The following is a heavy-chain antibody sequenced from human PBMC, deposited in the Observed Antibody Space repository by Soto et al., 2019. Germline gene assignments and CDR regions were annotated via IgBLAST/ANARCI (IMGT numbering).Heavy chain of an antibody. Sequence: SETLSLTCIVSGGSINSDNYHWGWIRQPPGKGLEWIGSISYSGSTFYNSSLESRITISVDTSKNQFSLKLSSLTAADTAVYYCARGVGDTVLMVYENYYYYGMDVWGQGTTVTVSS. V-gene: IGHV4-39*01. CDR2: ISYSGST. CDR3: ARGVGDTVLMVYENYYYYGMDV. CDR1: GGSINSDNYH. J-gene: IGHJ6*02. D-gene: IGHD2-8*01.